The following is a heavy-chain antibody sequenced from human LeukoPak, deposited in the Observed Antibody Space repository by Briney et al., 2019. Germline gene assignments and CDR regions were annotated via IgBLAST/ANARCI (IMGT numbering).Heavy chain of an antibody. V-gene: IGHV4-59*01. Sequence: PSETLSLTCTVSGGSISSYYGSSIRQSPGKGLEWIANIYYTGTPYYNPSLQSRVTISVDMSKNQFSLKLSTVTAADTAVYYCARVKATVTSFDIWGQGTMVTVSS. D-gene: IGHD2/OR15-2a*01. CDR2: IYYTGTP. CDR3: ARVKATVTSFDI. J-gene: IGHJ3*02. CDR1: GGSISSYY.